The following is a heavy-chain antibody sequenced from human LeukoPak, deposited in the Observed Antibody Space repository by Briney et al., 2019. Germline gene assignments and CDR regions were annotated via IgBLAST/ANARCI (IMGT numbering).Heavy chain of an antibody. CDR2: ITTXGXT. J-gene: IGHJ3*01. D-gene: IGHD6-19*01. V-gene: IGHV3-13*04. CDR3: XXGGPLAGHAFDV. Sequence: GGSLRLSCAGXXXXXXXYDMXXXXXXTXXXLEWVSDITTXGXTXXXXXVKGRFTISRDNAKNSFYLEMNSLRAEDTAVXYCXXGGPLAGHAFDVWGRGTLVTVS. CDR1: XXXXXXYD.